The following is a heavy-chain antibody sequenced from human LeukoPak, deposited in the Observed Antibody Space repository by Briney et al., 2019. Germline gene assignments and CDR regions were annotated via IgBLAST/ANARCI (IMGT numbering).Heavy chain of an antibody. J-gene: IGHJ5*02. CDR1: GGSFSGYY. D-gene: IGHD3-10*01. Sequence: SETLPLTCAVYGGSFSGYYWSWIRQPPGKGLEWIGEINHSGSTNYNPSLKSRVTISVDTSKNQFSLRLSSVTAADTAVYYCARRAHITMIRGVTGYFDPWGQGTLVTVSS. V-gene: IGHV4-34*01. CDR2: INHSGST. CDR3: ARRAHITMIRGVTGYFDP.